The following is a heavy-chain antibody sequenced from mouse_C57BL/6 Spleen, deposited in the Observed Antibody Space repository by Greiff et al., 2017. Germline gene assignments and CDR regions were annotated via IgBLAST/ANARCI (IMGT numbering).Heavy chain of an antibody. Sequence: QVQLQQPGAELVKPGASVKLSCKASGYTFTSYWMQWVKQRPGQGLEWIGEIDPSDSYTNYNQKFKGKATLTVDTSSSTAYMQLSSLTSEDSAVYYCARREMGYDGGDFDYWGQGTTLTVSS. CDR3: ARREMGYDGGDFDY. CDR2: IDPSDSYT. CDR1: GYTFTSYW. D-gene: IGHD2-2*01. V-gene: IGHV1-50*01. J-gene: IGHJ2*01.